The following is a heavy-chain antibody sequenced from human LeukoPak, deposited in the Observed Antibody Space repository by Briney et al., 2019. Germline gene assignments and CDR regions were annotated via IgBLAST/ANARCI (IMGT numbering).Heavy chain of an antibody. V-gene: IGHV3-23*01. D-gene: IGHD3-16*02. CDR1: GFTFSSYA. CDR3: AKAMDYVWGSYRYPLDY. CDR2: ISGSGGST. Sequence: PGGSLRLSCAASGFTFSSYAMSWVRQAPGKGLEWVSAISGSGGSTYYADSVKGRFTISRDNSKNTLYLQMNSLRAEDTAVYYCAKAMDYVWGSYRYPLDYWGQGTLVTVSS. J-gene: IGHJ4*02.